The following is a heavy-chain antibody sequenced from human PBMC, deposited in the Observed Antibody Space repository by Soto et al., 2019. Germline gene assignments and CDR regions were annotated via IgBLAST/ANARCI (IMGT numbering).Heavy chain of an antibody. D-gene: IGHD2-15*01. CDR1: GHSINSGYY. Sequence: SETLSLTCAVSGHSINSGYYWGWIRQPPGKGLEWIGNIQHSGSTYDNPSLKSRVTISIDTPKNQFSLKLNSVTAADTAVYYCARGGGNWCFDDWGQGTLVTVSS. V-gene: IGHV4-38-2*01. CDR3: ARGGGNWCFDD. CDR2: IQHSGST. J-gene: IGHJ4*02.